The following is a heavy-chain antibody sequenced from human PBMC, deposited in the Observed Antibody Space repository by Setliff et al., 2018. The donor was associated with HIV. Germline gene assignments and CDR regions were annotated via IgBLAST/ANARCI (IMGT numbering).Heavy chain of an antibody. CDR1: GDSMSGYY. J-gene: IGHJ4*02. Sequence: PSETLSLTCAVSGDSMSGYYWSWIRQSPGKKLEWIGYIHTSVSTNYNLSLKSRVTISLDTSNDRFSLRLSSVTAADTAVYYCARAATGELDFWGQGTLVTVSS. CDR3: ARAATGELDF. D-gene: IGHD7-27*01. V-gene: IGHV4-4*08. CDR2: IHTSVST.